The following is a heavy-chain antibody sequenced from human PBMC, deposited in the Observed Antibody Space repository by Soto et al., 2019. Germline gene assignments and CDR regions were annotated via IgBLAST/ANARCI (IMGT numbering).Heavy chain of an antibody. Sequence: QVQLVQSGAEVKKPGSSVKVSCKASGGTFSSYAISWVRQAPGQGLEWMGGIIPISGTANYAQKFQGRVTIPAHESTSTAYMERRSLRCEDTAVYYCARSQGSSTSLEIYYYYYYGMDVWGQGTTVTVSS. D-gene: IGHD2-2*01. J-gene: IGHJ6*02. CDR3: ARSQGSSTSLEIYYYYYYGMDV. V-gene: IGHV1-69*01. CDR2: IIPISGTA. CDR1: GGTFSSYA.